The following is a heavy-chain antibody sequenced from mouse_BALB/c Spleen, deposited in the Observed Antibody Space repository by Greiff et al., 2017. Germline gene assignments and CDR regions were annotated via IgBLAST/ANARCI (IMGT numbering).Heavy chain of an antibody. CDR2: ISDGGSYT. D-gene: IGHD2-4*01. V-gene: IGHV5-4*02. CDR1: GFTFSDYY. CDR3: ARNYDYDPYYYAMDY. Sequence: EVQLVESGGGLVKPGGSLKLSCAASGFTFSDYYMYWVRQTPEKRLEWVATISDGGSYTYYPDSVKGRFTISRDNAKNNLYLQMSSLKSEDTAMYYCARNYDYDPYYYAMDYWGQGTSVTVSS. J-gene: IGHJ4*01.